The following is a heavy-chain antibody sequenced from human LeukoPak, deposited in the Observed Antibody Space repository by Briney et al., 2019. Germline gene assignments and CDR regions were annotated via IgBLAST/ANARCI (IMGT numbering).Heavy chain of an antibody. CDR1: GGTFSSYA. D-gene: IGHD2-8*01. V-gene: IGHV1-69*04. CDR2: IIPILGIA. Sequence: GASVKVSCKASGGTFSSYAISWVRQAPGQGLEWMGRIIPILGIANYAQKFQGRVTITAGKSTSTAYMELSSLRSEDTAVYYCAITEILYCTNGVCCTSNWFDPWGQGTLVTVSS. CDR3: AITEILYCTNGVCCTSNWFDP. J-gene: IGHJ5*02.